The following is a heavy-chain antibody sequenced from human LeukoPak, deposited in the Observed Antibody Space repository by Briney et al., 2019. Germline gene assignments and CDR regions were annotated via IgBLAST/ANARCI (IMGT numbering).Heavy chain of an antibody. D-gene: IGHD6-19*01. V-gene: IGHV1-2*02. CDR1: GYTFTGYY. CDR2: INPNSGGT. CDR3: ARRLSDGSGWYHYYYYMDV. J-gene: IGHJ6*03. Sequence: ASVKVSCKASGYTFTGYYMHWVRQAPGQGLEWMGWINPNSGGTNYAQKFQGRVTMTRDTSISTAYMELSRLRSDDTAVYYCARRLSDGSGWYHYYYYMDVWGKGTTVTIPS.